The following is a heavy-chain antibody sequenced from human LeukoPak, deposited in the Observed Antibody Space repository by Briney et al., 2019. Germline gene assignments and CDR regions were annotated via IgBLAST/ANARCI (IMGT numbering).Heavy chain of an antibody. CDR3: ARLDCISDTCYNY. CDR2: INYSGNS. Sequence: PSETLFLTCIVSGDSISTDYWSWIRQSPGKGLEWIGYINYSGNSEYNPSLKSRVTISVDRSKKQVSLKMRSVTAADTAVYYCARLDCISDTCYNYWALGALVTVSS. J-gene: IGHJ4*02. V-gene: IGHV4-59*08. D-gene: IGHD2-21*01. CDR1: GDSISTDY.